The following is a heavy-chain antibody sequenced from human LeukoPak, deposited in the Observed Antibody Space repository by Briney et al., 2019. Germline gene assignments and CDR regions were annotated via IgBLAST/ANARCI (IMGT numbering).Heavy chain of an antibody. Sequence: ASVKVSCTASGYTFTGYYMHWVRQAPGQGLEWMGRINPNSGGTNYAQNFQGRVTMTRDTSITTAYMELSRPRSDDTAVYYCARDGRNTVTLDWGQGTLVTVSS. CDR3: ARDGRNTVTLD. CDR2: INPNSGGT. D-gene: IGHD4-17*01. V-gene: IGHV1-2*06. CDR1: GYTFTGYY. J-gene: IGHJ4*02.